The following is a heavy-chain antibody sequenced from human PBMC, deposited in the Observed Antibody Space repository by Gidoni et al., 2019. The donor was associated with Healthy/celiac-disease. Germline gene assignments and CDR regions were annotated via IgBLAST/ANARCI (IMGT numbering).Heavy chain of an antibody. CDR1: GFTFSSYD. CDR2: IGTAGDT. J-gene: IGHJ6*02. D-gene: IGHD2-15*01. CDR3: ARGMGGYDYGMDV. V-gene: IGHV3-13*04. Sequence: EVQLVESGGGLVQPGGSLRLSCAASGFTFSSYDMHWVRQATGKGLEWVSAIGTAGDTYYPGSVKGRFTISRENAKNSLYLQMNSLRAGDTAVYYCARGMGGYDYGMDVWGQGTTVTVSS.